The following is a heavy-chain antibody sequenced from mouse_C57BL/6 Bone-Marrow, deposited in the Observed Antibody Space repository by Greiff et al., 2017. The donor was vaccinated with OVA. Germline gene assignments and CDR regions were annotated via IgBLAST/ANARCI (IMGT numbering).Heavy chain of an antibody. D-gene: IGHD2-10*02. CDR1: GFTFSDFY. CDR3: ARDASYGNFDY. Sequence: EVKLVESGGGLVQSGRSLRLSCATSGFTFSDFYMEWVRQAPGKGLEWIAASRNKANDYTTEYSASVKGRFIVSRDTSQSILYLQMNALRAEDTAIYYCARDASYGNFDYWGQGTTLTVSS. V-gene: IGHV7-1*01. J-gene: IGHJ2*01. CDR2: SRNKANDYTT.